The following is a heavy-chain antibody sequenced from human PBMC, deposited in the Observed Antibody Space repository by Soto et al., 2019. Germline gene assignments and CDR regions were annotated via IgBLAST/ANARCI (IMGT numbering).Heavy chain of an antibody. Sequence: PSETLSLTCTVSGGSISSYYWSWIRQPPGKGLEWIGDIYYSGSTNYNPSLKSRVTISVDTSKNQFSLKLSSVTAADTAVYYCARAIVVVPAAELPNYYYYMDVWGKGTTVTVSS. D-gene: IGHD2-2*01. J-gene: IGHJ6*03. CDR1: GGSISSYY. CDR2: IYYSGST. CDR3: ARAIVVVPAAELPNYYYYMDV. V-gene: IGHV4-59*12.